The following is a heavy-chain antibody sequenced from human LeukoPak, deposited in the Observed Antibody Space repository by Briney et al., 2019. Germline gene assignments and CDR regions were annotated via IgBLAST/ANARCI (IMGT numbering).Heavy chain of an antibody. V-gene: IGHV3-74*01. D-gene: IGHD5-18*01. CDR3: ARVGYSYGSYYFDY. Sequence: SGGSLRPSCAASGFTFSIYWMHWVRQAPGKGLVWVSRINSDASSTTYADSVKGRFTISRDTARNTLYLQMNSLRAEDTAVYYCARVGYSYGSYYFDYWGQGTLVTVSS. CDR1: GFTFSIYW. CDR2: INSDASST. J-gene: IGHJ4*02.